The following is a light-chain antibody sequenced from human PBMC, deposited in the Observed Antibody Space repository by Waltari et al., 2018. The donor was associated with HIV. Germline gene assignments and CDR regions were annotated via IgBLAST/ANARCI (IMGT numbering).Light chain of an antibody. V-gene: IGKV1-39*01. Sequence: DVKLTQSPSSLSASVGDRVTFTCRASQGIGDSLNWFQVKPNKAPKLLIYGASSLQTGVPKRVRGSRAGTDFTLISVNLQTEDVATYYCQQTYNLPLTFGGGTNV. J-gene: IGKJ4*01. CDR1: QGIGDS. CDR3: QQTYNLPLT. CDR2: GAS.